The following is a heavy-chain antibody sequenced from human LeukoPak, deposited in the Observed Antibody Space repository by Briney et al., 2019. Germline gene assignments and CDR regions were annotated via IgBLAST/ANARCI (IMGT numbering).Heavy chain of an antibody. V-gene: IGHV4-61*02. CDR3: ARVPYDILTGYYEYYFDY. D-gene: IGHD3-9*01. J-gene: IGHJ4*02. CDR1: GGSISSGSYY. CDR2: IYTSGST. Sequence: PSETLSLTCTVSGGSISSGSYYWSWIRQPAGKGLEWIGRIYTSGSTYYNPSLKSRVTISVDTSKNQFSLKLSSVTAADTAVYYCARVPYDILTGYYEYYFDYWGQGTLVTVSS.